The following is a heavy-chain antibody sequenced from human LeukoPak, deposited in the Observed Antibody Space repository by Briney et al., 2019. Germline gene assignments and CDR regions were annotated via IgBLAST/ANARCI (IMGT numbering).Heavy chain of an antibody. CDR2: INPSGDN. Sequence: ASVKVSCKASGGTFSSYAISWVRQAPGQGLEWMGIINPSGDNYAQKFQGRVTMTRDTSTSTVYMELSSLRSEDTAVYYCARDSAWYSSSYVFDYWGQGTLVTVSS. J-gene: IGHJ4*02. CDR1: GGTFSSYA. CDR3: ARDSAWYSSSYVFDY. D-gene: IGHD6-13*01. V-gene: IGHV1-46*01.